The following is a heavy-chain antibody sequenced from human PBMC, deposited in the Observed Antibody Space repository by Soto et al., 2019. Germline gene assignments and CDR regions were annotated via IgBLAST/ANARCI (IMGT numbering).Heavy chain of an antibody. CDR2: MNPNSGNT. D-gene: IGHD2-2*01. Sequence: ASVKVSCKASGYTFTSYDINWVRQATGQGLEWMGWMNPNSGNTGYAQKFQGRVTMTRNTSISTAYMELSSLRSEDTAVYYCARARRYCSSTSCNKPIYYYYMDVWGKGTTVTVSS. CDR1: GYTFTSYD. J-gene: IGHJ6*03. CDR3: ARARRYCSSTSCNKPIYYYYMDV. V-gene: IGHV1-8*01.